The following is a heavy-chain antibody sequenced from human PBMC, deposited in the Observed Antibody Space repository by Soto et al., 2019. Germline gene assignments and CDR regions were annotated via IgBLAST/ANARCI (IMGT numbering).Heavy chain of an antibody. D-gene: IGHD6-13*01. Sequence: QVQLQQWGAGLLKPSETLSLTCAVYGGSFSGYYWSWIRQPPGKGLEWIGEINHSGSTNYNPSLKSRVTISVDTSKNQFSLKLSSVTAADTAVYYCARGANSSSEGWFDPWGQGTLVTVSS. CDR3: ARGANSSSEGWFDP. J-gene: IGHJ5*02. CDR2: INHSGST. CDR1: GGSFSGYY. V-gene: IGHV4-34*01.